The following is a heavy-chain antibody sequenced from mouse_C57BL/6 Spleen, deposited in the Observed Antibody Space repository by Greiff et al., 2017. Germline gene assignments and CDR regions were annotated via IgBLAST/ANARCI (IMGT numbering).Heavy chain of an antibody. J-gene: IGHJ4*01. V-gene: IGHV5-6*01. D-gene: IGHD2-3*01. Sequence: EVKLVDSGGDLVKPGGSLKLSCAASGFTFSSYGMSWVRQTPDKRLERVATISSGGSYTYYPDSVKGRFTISRDNAKNTLYLQMSSLKSEDTAMYYCARGDDGYPYAMDYWGQGTSVTVSS. CDR2: ISSGGSYT. CDR3: ARGDDGYPYAMDY. CDR1: GFTFSSYG.